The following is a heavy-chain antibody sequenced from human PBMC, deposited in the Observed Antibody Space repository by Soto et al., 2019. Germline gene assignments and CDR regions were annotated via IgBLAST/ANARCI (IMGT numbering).Heavy chain of an antibody. Sequence: PSETLSLTCTVSGGSVSSGSYYWSWIRQPAGKGLEWIGYIYYSGSTNYNPSLKSRVTMTRDTSTSTVYMELSSLRSEDTAVYYCARGEYVGSGSYYPKYYYYGMDVWGQGTTVTVSS. CDR1: GGSVSSGSYY. J-gene: IGHJ6*02. CDR3: ARGEYVGSGSYYPKYYYYGMDV. D-gene: IGHD3-10*01. CDR2: IYYSGST. V-gene: IGHV4-61*01.